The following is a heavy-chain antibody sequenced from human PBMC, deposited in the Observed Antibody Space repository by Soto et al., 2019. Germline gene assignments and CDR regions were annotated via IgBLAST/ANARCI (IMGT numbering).Heavy chain of an antibody. J-gene: IGHJ4*02. Sequence: ASVKVSCKASGYTFTSYYMHWVRQAPGQGLEWMGIINPSGGSTSYAQKFQGRVTMTRDTSTSTVYMELSSLRSEDTAVYYCARVSVGIAARPNLYYFDYWGQGTLVTVSS. CDR3: ARVSVGIAARPNLYYFDY. D-gene: IGHD6-6*01. CDR2: INPSGGST. V-gene: IGHV1-46*03. CDR1: GYTFTSYY.